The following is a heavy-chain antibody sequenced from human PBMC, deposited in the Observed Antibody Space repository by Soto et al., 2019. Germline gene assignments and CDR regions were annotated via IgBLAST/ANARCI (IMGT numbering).Heavy chain of an antibody. CDR3: TKILGYCSGGNCFTFYY. CDR2: IKSKADGGTI. V-gene: IGHV3-15*01. CDR1: GFPFSKAW. Sequence: EVQLVESGGGLVKPGGSLRLSCAASGFPFSKAWMSWVRQVPGKGLEWVGRIKSKADGGTIDYAAPVKGRFTISSDDSSNTLYLQMNSLKTEDTAVYYCTKILGYCSGGNCFTFYYWGQGAVVTVSS. J-gene: IGHJ4*02. D-gene: IGHD2-15*01.